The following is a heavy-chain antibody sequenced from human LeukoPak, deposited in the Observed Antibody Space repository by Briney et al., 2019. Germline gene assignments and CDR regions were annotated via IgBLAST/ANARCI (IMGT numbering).Heavy chain of an antibody. CDR2: TFHRGNS. CDR1: GGSVSSDDW. Sequence: SSETLSLTCAVSGGSVSSDDWWTWVRQPPGKGLEWIGETFHRGNSNYNPSLKSRVTMSVDKSKNQFSLNLYSVTAADTAVYYCLFGGSSGDWLYWGQGILVTVSS. J-gene: IGHJ4*02. V-gene: IGHV4-4*02. CDR3: LFGGSSGDWLY. D-gene: IGHD3-10*02.